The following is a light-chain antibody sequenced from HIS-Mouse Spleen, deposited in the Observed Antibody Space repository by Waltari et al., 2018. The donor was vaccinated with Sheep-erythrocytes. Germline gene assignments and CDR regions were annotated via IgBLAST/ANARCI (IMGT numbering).Light chain of an antibody. Sequence: QSVLTQPPSVSAAPGQKVTISCSGSSSNIGNNYVSWYQQLPGTAPKLLIYDKNKRPSRIPDLFSGSKSGTSATLGITGLQTGDEADYYCGTWDSSLSALFVFGTGTKVTDL. CDR1: SSNIGNNY. CDR2: DKN. V-gene: IGLV1-51*01. CDR3: GTWDSSLSALFV. J-gene: IGLJ1*01.